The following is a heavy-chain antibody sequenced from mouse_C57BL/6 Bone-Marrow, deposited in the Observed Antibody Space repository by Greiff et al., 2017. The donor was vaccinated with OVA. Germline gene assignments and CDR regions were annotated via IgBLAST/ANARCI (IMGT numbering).Heavy chain of an antibody. J-gene: IGHJ4*01. CDR1: GYSITSGYY. CDR2: ISYDGSN. CDR3: ARDLGDY. Sequence: EVQLQESGPGLVKPSQSLSLTCSVTGYSITSGYYWNWIRQFPGNKLEWMGYISYDGSNNYNPSLKNRISITRDTSKNQCFLKLNSVTTEDTATYYCARDLGDYWGQGTSVTVSS. V-gene: IGHV3-6*01. D-gene: IGHD4-1*01.